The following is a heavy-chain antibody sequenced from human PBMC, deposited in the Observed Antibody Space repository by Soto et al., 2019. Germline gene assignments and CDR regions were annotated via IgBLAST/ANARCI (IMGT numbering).Heavy chain of an antibody. CDR3: ARDKITGLFDY. CDR2: IYYSGST. D-gene: IGHD2-8*02. J-gene: IGHJ4*02. Sequence: PSETLSLTCAVSGGSISSGGYSWSWIRQPPGKGLEWIGYIYYSGSTYYNPSLKSRVTISVDTSKNQFSLKLSSVTAAYTAVYYCARDKITGLFDYWGQGTLVTVSS. CDR1: GGSISSGGYS. V-gene: IGHV4-30-2*01.